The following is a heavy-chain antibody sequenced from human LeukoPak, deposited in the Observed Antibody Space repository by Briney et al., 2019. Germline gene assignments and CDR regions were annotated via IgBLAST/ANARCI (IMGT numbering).Heavy chain of an antibody. CDR1: GYHFGNFW. J-gene: IGHJ6*03. Sequence: GESLKISCKGSGYHFGNFWIAWVRQMPGKGLEWMGIIYPGDSDTKYGPSFQGQVTISADKSISTAYLQWSSLKASDSAIYYCARKEYMDVWGEGTTVTVSS. CDR2: IYPGDSDT. CDR3: ARKEYMDV. V-gene: IGHV5-51*01.